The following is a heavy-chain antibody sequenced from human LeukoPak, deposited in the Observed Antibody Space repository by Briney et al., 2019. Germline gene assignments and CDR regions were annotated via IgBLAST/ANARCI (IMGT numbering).Heavy chain of an antibody. Sequence: GGSLRLSCAASGFTFSSYGMHWVRQAPGKGLEWVTFIRFDETTKSYADSVRGRFTISRDNSKNTLYLQMNSLRAEDTAVYYCASQPTTRWGYWGQGTLVTVSS. CDR3: ASQPTTRWGY. CDR1: GFTFSSYG. D-gene: IGHD1-1*01. J-gene: IGHJ4*02. V-gene: IGHV3-30*02. CDR2: IRFDETTK.